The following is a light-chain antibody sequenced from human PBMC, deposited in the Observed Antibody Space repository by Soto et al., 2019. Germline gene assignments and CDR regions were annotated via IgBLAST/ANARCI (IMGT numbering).Light chain of an antibody. CDR1: SSDVGGYNY. J-gene: IGLJ3*02. V-gene: IGLV2-14*01. Sequence: QSALTQPASVSGSPGQSITISCTGTSSDVGGYNYVSWYQHHPGKAPKLIIYEVSHRPSGISNRFSGYKSGNTASLTISGLQAEDEADYYCASYTSDSTGVFGGGTKLTVL. CDR3: ASYTSDSTGV. CDR2: EVS.